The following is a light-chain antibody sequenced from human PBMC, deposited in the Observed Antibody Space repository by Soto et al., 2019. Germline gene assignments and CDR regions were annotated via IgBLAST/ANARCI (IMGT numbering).Light chain of an antibody. CDR2: AVS. Sequence: EILLTQSPGTLSLSPGQRATLSCRTRETVSEDQLAWYQQKPGQAPRLVIFAVSIRAPGIPDRFSGSGSGTDFTLTINRLEREDFAVYYCQQCHTSSYTFGQGTKLEF. CDR3: QQCHTSSYT. CDR1: ETVSEDQ. V-gene: IGKV3-20*01. J-gene: IGKJ2*01.